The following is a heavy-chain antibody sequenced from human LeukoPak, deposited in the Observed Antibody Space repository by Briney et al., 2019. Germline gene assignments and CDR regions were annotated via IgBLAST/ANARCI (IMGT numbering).Heavy chain of an antibody. J-gene: IGHJ4*02. D-gene: IGHD2-15*01. Sequence: GGSLRLSCTASGFNFSNYAMTWVRQAPGKGLEWVSSISGSGGDTYYADSVKGRFTISRDNSKNTLYLQMNSLGGEDTAVYYCTKAYCSGGSCYEPDYWGQGTLVTVPS. CDR3: TKAYCSGGSCYEPDY. V-gene: IGHV3-23*01. CDR2: ISGSGGDT. CDR1: GFNFSNYA.